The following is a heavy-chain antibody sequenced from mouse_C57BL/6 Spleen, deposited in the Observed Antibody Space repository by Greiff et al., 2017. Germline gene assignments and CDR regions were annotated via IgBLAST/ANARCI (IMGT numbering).Heavy chain of an antibody. D-gene: IGHD1-1*01. CDR2: IYPGDGDT. V-gene: IGHV1-82*01. CDR3: ARDYGSSPSLDV. CDR1: GYAFSSSW. Sequence: VQLQQSGPELVKPGASVKISCKASGYAFSSSWMNWVKQRPGKGLEWIGRIYPGDGDTNYNGKFKGKATLTADKSSSTAYMQLSSLTSEDSAVYFCARDYGSSPSLDVWGTGTTVTVSS. J-gene: IGHJ1*03.